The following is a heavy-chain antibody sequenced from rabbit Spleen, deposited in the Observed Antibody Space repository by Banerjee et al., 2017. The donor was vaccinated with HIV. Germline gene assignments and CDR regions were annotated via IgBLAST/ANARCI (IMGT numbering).Heavy chain of an antibody. CDR1: GFDFNSYR. CDR2: INIVDIS. CDR3: ARALNDFGYTGVTNAGL. V-gene: IGHV1S25*01. J-gene: IGHJ4*01. D-gene: IGHD7-1*01. Sequence: QEPLKETGGGLVQPGGSLTLSCKASGFDFNSYRIGWVRQAPGKGLEWIGIINIVDISWYASWVNGRFTISRTSTTVDLKMTSLTAADTATYFCARALNDFGYTGVTNAGLWGPGTLVTVS.